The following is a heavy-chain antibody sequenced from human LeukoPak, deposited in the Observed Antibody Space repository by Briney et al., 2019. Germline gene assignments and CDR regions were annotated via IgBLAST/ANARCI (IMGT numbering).Heavy chain of an antibody. V-gene: IGHV3-66*01. D-gene: IGHD3-10*01. Sequence: GGSLRLSCAASGFTFSDYYMSWIRQAPGKGLEWVSVIYSGGSTYYADSVKGRFTISRDNSKNTLYLQMNSLRAEDTAVYYCASRLWFDYLRYWGQGTLVTVSS. CDR2: IYSGGST. J-gene: IGHJ4*02. CDR1: GFTFSDYY. CDR3: ASRLWFDYLRY.